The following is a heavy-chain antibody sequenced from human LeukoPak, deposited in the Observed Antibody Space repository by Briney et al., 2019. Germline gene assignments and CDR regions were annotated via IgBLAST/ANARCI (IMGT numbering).Heavy chain of an antibody. CDR1: GDSFSSYY. V-gene: IGHV4-34*01. D-gene: IGHD2-2*01. CDR2: INHSGST. J-gene: IGHJ5*02. CDR3: ARGGVVVPADRGWFDP. Sequence: SETLSLTCAVYGDSFSSYYWSWLPQPPGKGVEGLGEINHSGSTNYNPSLKSRVTISVDTSKNQFSLKLSSVTAADTAVYYCARGGVVVPADRGWFDPWGQGTLVTVSS.